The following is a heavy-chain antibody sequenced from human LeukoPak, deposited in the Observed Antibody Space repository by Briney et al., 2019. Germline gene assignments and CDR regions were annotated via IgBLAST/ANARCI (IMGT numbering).Heavy chain of an antibody. V-gene: IGHV3-30*09. D-gene: IGHD5-12*01. CDR3: VSPTADYPFLYYFDS. CDR2: ISSDGNSK. CDR1: GFSFSSYS. Sequence: PGGSLRLSCAASGFSFSSYSIHWVRQAPGKGLEWVAVISSDGNSKNFALSVKGRSAISRDNSKNTLFLQMNNLRSEDTALYYCVSPTADYPFLYYFDSWGQGTLVTVSS. J-gene: IGHJ4*02.